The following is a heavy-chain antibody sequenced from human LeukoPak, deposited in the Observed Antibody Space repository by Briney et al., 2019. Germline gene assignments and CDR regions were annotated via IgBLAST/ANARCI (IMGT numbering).Heavy chain of an antibody. V-gene: IGHV1-69*04. D-gene: IGHD5-18*01. CDR3: ARDQGDNSYGYYAIWYAFDV. CDR1: GGTFNNYA. CDR2: IVPILGIA. J-gene: IGHJ3*01. Sequence: ASVKVSCKASGGTFNNYAISWVRQAAGQGLEWMGRIVPILGIANYAQEFQGRLIITADKATSSAYMELSSLRSEDTAVYYCARDQGDNSYGYYAIWYAFDVWSQGTMVTVSS.